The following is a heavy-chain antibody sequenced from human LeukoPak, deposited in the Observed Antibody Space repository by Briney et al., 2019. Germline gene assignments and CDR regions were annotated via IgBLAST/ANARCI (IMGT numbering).Heavy chain of an antibody. V-gene: IGHV4-59*01. J-gene: IGHJ5*02. CDR1: GGSISSYY. Sequence: PSETLSLTCTVSGGSISSYYWSWIRQPPGKGLEWIGYIYYSGYTNYNPSLKSRVTISVDTSKNQFSLKLRSVTAADTAVYYCARAPRYYGSARPYWFDPWGQGTLVTVSS. D-gene: IGHD3-10*01. CDR3: ARAPRYYGSARPYWFDP. CDR2: IYYSGYT.